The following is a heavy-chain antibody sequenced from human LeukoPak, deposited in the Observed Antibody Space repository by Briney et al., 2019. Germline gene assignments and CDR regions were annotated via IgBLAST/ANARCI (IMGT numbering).Heavy chain of an antibody. CDR1: GYTLTELS. CDR3: ATDRWFGELEYYYGMDV. V-gene: IGHV1-24*01. CDR2: FDPEDGET. Sequence: ASVKVSCKVSGYTLTELSMHWVRQAPGKGLEWMGGFDPEDGETIYAQKFQGRVTMTEDTSTDTAYMELSSLRSEDTAVYYCATDRWFGELEYYYGMDVWGQGTTVTVSS. D-gene: IGHD3-10*01. J-gene: IGHJ6*02.